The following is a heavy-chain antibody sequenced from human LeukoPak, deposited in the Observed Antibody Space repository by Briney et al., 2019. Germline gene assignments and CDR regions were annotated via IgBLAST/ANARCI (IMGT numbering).Heavy chain of an antibody. V-gene: IGHV1-46*01. D-gene: IGHD5-12*01. CDR1: GYTFTSYY. CDR3: ATTRKGVATTLDY. J-gene: IGHJ4*02. Sequence: ASVKVSCKASGYTFTSYYMHWVRPAPGQGLEWMGIINPSGGSTSYAQKFQGRVTMTRDTSTSTVYMELSSLRSEDTAVYYCATTRKGVATTLDYWGQGTLVTVSS. CDR2: INPSGGST.